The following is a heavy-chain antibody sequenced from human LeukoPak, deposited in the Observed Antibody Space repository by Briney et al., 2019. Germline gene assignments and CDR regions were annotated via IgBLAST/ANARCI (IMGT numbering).Heavy chain of an antibody. J-gene: IGHJ3*02. CDR2: IYHSGRT. CDR3: ARRYCSSTNCYAFDI. D-gene: IGHD2-2*01. CDR1: GYSISSGYY. Sequence: PSETLSLTCTVSGYSISSGYYWGWIRQPPGKGLEWIGSIYHSGRTFYNPSLKSRVTISVDTSKNQFSLKLSSVTAADTAVYYCARRYCSSTNCYAFDIWGQGTMVTVSS. V-gene: IGHV4-38-2*02.